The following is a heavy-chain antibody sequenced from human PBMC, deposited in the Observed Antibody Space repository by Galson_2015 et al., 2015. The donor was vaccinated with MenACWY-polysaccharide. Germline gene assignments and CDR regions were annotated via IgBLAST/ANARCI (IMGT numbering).Heavy chain of an antibody. CDR1: GYIFTSYG. V-gene: IGHV1-18*01. CDR2: ITAYDGKT. CDR3: ARDSRFFDSSAYPLDY. Sequence: SVKVSCKASGYIFTSYGISWVRQAPGQTFEWMGWITAYDGKTKYAQKFQGRVTLTTDTSTSTAYMELRSLRSDDTAVYYCARDSRFFDSSAYPLDYWGQGTLVTVPS. J-gene: IGHJ4*02. D-gene: IGHD3-22*01.